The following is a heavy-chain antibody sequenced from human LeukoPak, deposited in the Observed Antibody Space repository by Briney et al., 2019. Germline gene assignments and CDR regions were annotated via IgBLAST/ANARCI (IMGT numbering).Heavy chain of an antibody. J-gene: IGHJ5*02. CDR3: ARGIVVVPAAIQNWFDP. Sequence: GASVKVSCKASGYTFTGYYMHWVRQAPGQGLEWMGWINPNSGGTNYAQKFQGRVTMTRDTSISTAYMELSRLRSDDTAVYYCARGIVVVPAAIQNWFDPWGQGTLVTVSS. D-gene: IGHD2-2*02. CDR1: GYTFTGYY. CDR2: INPNSGGT. V-gene: IGHV1-2*02.